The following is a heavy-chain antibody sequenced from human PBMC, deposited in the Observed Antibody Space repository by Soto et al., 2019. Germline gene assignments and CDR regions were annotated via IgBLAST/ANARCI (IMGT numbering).Heavy chain of an antibody. CDR2: ISYDGSNK. D-gene: IGHD3-16*01. CDR1: GFTFSSYG. Sequence: QVQLVESGGGVVQPGRSLRLSCAASGFTFSSYGMHWVRQAPGKGLEWVAVISYDGSNKYYADSGKGRFTIARDNDKNTLDLQMNSLRAEGTAVYYCGKDLYDYVWGSPDYWGQGTLVTVSS. CDR3: GKDLYDYVWGSPDY. V-gene: IGHV3-30*18. J-gene: IGHJ4*02.